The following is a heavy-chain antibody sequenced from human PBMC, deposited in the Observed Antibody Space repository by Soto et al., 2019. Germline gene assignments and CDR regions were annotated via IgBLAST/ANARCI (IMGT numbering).Heavy chain of an antibody. V-gene: IGHV1-69*13. J-gene: IGHJ4*02. CDR2: IIRIFHTP. CDR3: VHRRDRYHSAFFDY. CDR1: GGTFSSYA. D-gene: IGHD5-12*01. Sequence: ASVKVSCKASGGTFSSYAFSWVRQAPGQGLEWMGGIIRIFHTPTYAQKFQGRVTITADESTSTAYMELFTLRSDDTAVYYCVHRRDRYHSAFFDYWGQGTLVTVSS.